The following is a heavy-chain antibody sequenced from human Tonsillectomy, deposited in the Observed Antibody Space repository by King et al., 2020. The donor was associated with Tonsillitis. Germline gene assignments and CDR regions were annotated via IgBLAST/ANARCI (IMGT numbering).Heavy chain of an antibody. Sequence: QLVQSGGGVVQPGKSLRLSCAASGFIFRTYGMYWVRQAPGKGPEWVAVISYDGSKKYYADSVEGRFTISRDNSKNTLYLQMNSLRVEDTAVYYCAKGLGGGDYPHDAFDIWRRGTML. CDR1: GFIFRTYG. CDR3: AKGLGGGDYPHDAFDI. V-gene: IGHV3-30*18. D-gene: IGHD2-21*02. CDR2: ISYDGSKK. J-gene: IGHJ3*02.